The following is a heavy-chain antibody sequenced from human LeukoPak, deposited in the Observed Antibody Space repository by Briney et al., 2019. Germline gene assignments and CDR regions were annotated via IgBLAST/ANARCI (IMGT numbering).Heavy chain of an antibody. V-gene: IGHV4-4*07. J-gene: IGHJ4*02. CDR3: ARQGASSFWGSYDY. CDR1: GASFTTYY. D-gene: IGHD1-26*01. Sequence: PSETLSLTCTVSGASFTTYYWSWIRQPAGKGLEWIGRIYTSGSTDYDPSLRSRVTISADKSKNQSSLRLTSVTAADTAVYYCARQGASSFWGSYDYWGQGTLVTVSS. CDR2: IYTSGST.